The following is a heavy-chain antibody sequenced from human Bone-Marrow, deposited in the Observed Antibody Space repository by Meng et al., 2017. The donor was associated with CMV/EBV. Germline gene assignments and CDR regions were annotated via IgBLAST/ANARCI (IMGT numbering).Heavy chain of an antibody. V-gene: IGHV1-69*10. CDR3: ARDGQGSSGGLDV. J-gene: IGHJ6*02. Sequence: SVKVSCKASGGTFSSYAISWVRQAPGQGLEWMGGIIPILGIANYAQKFQGRVTITADKSTSTAYMELSSLRTEDTAVYYCARDGQGSSGGLDVWGQGPTVTVSS. D-gene: IGHD6-6*01. CDR2: IIPILGIA. CDR1: GGTFSSYA.